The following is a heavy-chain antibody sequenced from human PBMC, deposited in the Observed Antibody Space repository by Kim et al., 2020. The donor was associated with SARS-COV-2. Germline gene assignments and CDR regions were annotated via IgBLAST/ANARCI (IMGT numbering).Heavy chain of an antibody. CDR1: QFFFHDYA. CDR2: ISFDGSSR. Sequence: GGSLRLSCEASQFFFHDYAMHWVRQAPGKGLEWVAVISFDGSSRNYVDSVKGRFTISRDNSKKMLFLEMNSLRPEDTALYYCAKVRSPHPAPHYYYFALEVWGQGTTVTVSS. J-gene: IGHJ6*02. CDR3: AKVRSPHPAPHYYYFALEV. D-gene: IGHD2-15*01. V-gene: IGHV3-30*18.